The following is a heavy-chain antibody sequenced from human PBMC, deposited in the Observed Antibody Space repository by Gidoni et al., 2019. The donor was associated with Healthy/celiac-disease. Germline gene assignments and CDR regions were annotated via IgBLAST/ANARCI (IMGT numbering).Heavy chain of an antibody. CDR1: GFTFRGSA. D-gene: IGHD3-10*01. J-gene: IGHJ4*02. Sequence: EVQLVESGGGLVQPGGSLKLSCAASGFTFRGSAMHWVRQAPGKGLEWVGRIRSKANSYATAYAASVKGRFTISRDDSKNTAYLQMNSLKTEDTAVYYCTTPRITMVQGVVGTWGQGTLVTVSS. CDR3: TTPRITMVQGVVGT. V-gene: IGHV3-73*01. CDR2: IRSKANSYAT.